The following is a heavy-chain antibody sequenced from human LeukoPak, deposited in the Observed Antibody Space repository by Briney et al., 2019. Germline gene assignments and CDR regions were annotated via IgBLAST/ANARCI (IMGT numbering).Heavy chain of an antibody. D-gene: IGHD2-2*01. Sequence: GGSLRLSCAASGFTFSSYSMNWVRQAPGKGLEWVAVIWYDGSNKYYADSVKGRFTISRDNSKNTLYLQMNSLRAEDTAVYYCARARRDIVVVPAGMDVWGKGTTVTVSS. V-gene: IGHV3-33*08. CDR1: GFTFSSYS. CDR3: ARARRDIVVVPAGMDV. J-gene: IGHJ6*04. CDR2: IWYDGSNK.